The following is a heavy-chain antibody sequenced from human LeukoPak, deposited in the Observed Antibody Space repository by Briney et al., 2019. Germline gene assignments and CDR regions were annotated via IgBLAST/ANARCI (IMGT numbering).Heavy chain of an antibody. CDR2: IDPSDSYT. J-gene: IGHJ6*02. V-gene: IGHV5-10-1*01. CDR3: ATVTTIYYYYGMDV. CDR1: GYSFTSYW. Sequence: GASLRISCQGSGYSFTSYWITWVRQMPAKGLEWMGRIDPSDSYTNYSPSFQGHVTISADKSISTAYLQWSSLKASDTAMYYCATVTTIYYYYGMDVWGQGTTVTVSS. D-gene: IGHD4-17*01.